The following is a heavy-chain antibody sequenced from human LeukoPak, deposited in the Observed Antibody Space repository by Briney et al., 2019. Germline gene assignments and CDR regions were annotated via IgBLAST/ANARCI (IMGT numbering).Heavy chain of an antibody. Sequence: GESLKISCKGSGYSFTSYWIGWVRQMPGKGLEWMGIIYPGDSDTRYSPSFQGQVTISADKSISTAYLQWSSLKASDTAMYYCARTVLRLGELSPFDYWGQGTLVTVSS. CDR3: ARTVLRLGELSPFDY. V-gene: IGHV5-51*01. D-gene: IGHD3-16*02. CDR1: GYSFTSYW. CDR2: IYPGDSDT. J-gene: IGHJ4*02.